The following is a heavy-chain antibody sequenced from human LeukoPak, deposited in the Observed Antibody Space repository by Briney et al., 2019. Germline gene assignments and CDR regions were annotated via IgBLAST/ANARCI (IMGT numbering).Heavy chain of an antibody. Sequence: GESLKISCKGSGYSFTSYWIGWVRQMPGKGLEGMGIIDPGDSDTRYSPSFQGQVTISSDKSIRTAYLQWSSLKASDTAMYYCARSIVPAAIFGWFDPWGQGTLVTVSS. CDR3: ARSIVPAAIFGWFDP. J-gene: IGHJ5*02. CDR2: IDPGDSDT. D-gene: IGHD2-2*01. V-gene: IGHV5-51*01. CDR1: GYSFTSYW.